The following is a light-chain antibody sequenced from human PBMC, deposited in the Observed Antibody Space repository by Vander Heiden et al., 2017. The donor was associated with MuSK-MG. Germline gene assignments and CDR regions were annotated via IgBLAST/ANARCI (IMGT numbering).Light chain of an antibody. CDR1: QGISNS. Sequence: DIQMTQSPSSLSASVGDRVTITCRASQGISNSIAWYQQKPGKAPKLLLYGASRLESGVPSRFSGSGSGTDNTLTISSLQPEDFATYYCQQYYSPPHTFGGGTKVENK. CDR2: GAS. CDR3: QQYYSPPHT. V-gene: IGKV1-NL1*01. J-gene: IGKJ4*01.